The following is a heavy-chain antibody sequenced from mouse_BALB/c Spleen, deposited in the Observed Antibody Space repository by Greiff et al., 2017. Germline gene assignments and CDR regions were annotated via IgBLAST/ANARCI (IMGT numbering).Heavy chain of an antibody. Sequence: DVKLQESGPGLVKPSQSLSLTCTVTGYSITSDYAWNWIRQFPGNKLEWMGYISYSGSTSYNPSLKSRISITRDTSKNQFFLQLNSVTTEDTATYYCARGGGYYAMDYWGQGTSVTVSS. V-gene: IGHV3-2*02. CDR3: ARGGGYYAMDY. D-gene: IGHD1-1*02. CDR2: ISYSGST. CDR1: GYSITSDYA. J-gene: IGHJ4*01.